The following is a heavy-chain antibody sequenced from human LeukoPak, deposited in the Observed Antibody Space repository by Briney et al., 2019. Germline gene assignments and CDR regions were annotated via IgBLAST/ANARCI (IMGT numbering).Heavy chain of an antibody. CDR1: GGSISSYY. J-gene: IGHJ2*01. Sequence: SETLSLTCTVSGGSISSYYWSWIRQPAGKGLEWIRRIYTSGSTNYNPSLKSRVTMSVDTAKNQFSLKLSSVTGADAAVYYCARERPGTIVRGGDWYFDLWGRGTLVTVSS. V-gene: IGHV4-4*07. CDR3: ARERPGTIVRGGDWYFDL. CDR2: IYTSGST. D-gene: IGHD3-10*01.